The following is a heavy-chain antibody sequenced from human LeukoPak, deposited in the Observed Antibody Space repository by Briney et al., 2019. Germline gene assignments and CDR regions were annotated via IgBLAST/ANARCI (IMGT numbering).Heavy chain of an antibody. V-gene: IGHV4-31*03. CDR1: RGSISSGGYY. CDR3: ARASSHDYGDYRAAFDI. D-gene: IGHD4-17*01. J-gene: IGHJ3*02. Sequence: SETLSLTCTVSRGSISSGGYYWSWIRQHPGKGLEWIGYIYYSGSTYYNPSLKSRVTISVDTSKNQFSLKLSSVTAADTAVYYCARASSHDYGDYRAAFDIWGQGTMVTVSS. CDR2: IYYSGST.